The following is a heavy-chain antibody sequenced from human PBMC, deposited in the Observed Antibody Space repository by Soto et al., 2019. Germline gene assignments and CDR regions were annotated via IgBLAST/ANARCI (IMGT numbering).Heavy chain of an antibody. J-gene: IGHJ4*02. Sequence: GCLRRACSASGFTFSSYAMSWVRQAPVKGLEWVSAISGSGGSTYYADSVKGRFTISRDNSKNTLYLQMNSLRAEDTAVYYCAKYSSGWDFDYWGQGTQVTV. CDR3: AKYSSGWDFDY. V-gene: IGHV3-23*01. D-gene: IGHD6-19*01. CDR1: GFTFSSYA. CDR2: ISGSGGST.